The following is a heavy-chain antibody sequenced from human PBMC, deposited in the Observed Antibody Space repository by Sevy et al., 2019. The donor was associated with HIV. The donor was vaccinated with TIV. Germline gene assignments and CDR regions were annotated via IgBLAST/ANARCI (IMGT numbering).Heavy chain of an antibody. CDR2: IVVGSGNT. D-gene: IGHD5-12*01. J-gene: IGHJ4*02. CDR3: AERGYSGYGYFDY. V-gene: IGHV1-58*01. CDR1: GFTFTSSA. Sequence: SVKVSCKASGFTFTSSAVQWVRQARGQRLEWIGWIVVGSGNTNYAQKFQERVTITRDMSTSTAYMELSSLRSEDTAVYYCAERGYSGYGYFDYWGQGTLVTVSS.